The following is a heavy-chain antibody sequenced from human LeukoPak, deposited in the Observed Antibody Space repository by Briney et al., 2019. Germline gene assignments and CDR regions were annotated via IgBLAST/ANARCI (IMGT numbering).Heavy chain of an antibody. CDR2: ISSSGIYI. CDR1: GFTFSTYT. J-gene: IGHJ5*02. D-gene: IGHD2-2*01. CDR3: AKLGYCSSTSCSNWFDP. V-gene: IGHV3-21*01. Sequence: PGGSLRLSCAASGFTFSTYTMNWVRQAPGKGLEWVSSISSSGIYIYYADSVKGRFTISRDNAKNSLYLQMNSLRAEDTAVYYCAKLGYCSSTSCSNWFDPWGQGTLVIVSS.